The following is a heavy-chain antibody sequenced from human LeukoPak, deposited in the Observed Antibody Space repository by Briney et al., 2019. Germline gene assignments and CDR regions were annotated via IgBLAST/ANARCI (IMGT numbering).Heavy chain of an antibody. Sequence: ASVKVSCKASGYTFTDYYVHWVQQAPGQGLEWMGRVNPDTGGTNYAQKFQGRVTMTRDTSINTAYMELSRLTPDDTAIYYCARVGPTSYFDYWGQGTLVTASS. V-gene: IGHV1-2*06. J-gene: IGHJ4*02. CDR3: ARVGPTSYFDY. CDR2: VNPDTGGT. CDR1: GYTFTDYY.